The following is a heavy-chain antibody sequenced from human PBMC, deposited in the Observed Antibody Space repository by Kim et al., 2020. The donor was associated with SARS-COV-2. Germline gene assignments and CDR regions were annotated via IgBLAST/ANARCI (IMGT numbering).Heavy chain of an antibody. V-gene: IGHV3-11*06. J-gene: IGHJ4*02. D-gene: IGHD6-6*01. Sequence: YADSVRGRFTVSRDNAKNSLDLQMNSLRGDDTAVYHCVREKYGGSSTLDSWGQGTLVTVSS. CDR3: VREKYGGSSTLDS.